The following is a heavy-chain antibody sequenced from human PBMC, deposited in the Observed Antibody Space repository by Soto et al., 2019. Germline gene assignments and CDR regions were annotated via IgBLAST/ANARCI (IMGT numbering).Heavy chain of an antibody. CDR3: AKQPPGSSGWYSPKYYFDY. CDR2: ISGSGGST. CDR1: VFTFSSYA. J-gene: IGHJ4*02. D-gene: IGHD6-19*01. Sequence: GSLRLSCAASVFTFSSYAMSWVRQAPGKGLEWVSAISGSGGSTYYADSVKGRFTISRDNSKNTLYLQMNSLRAEDTAVYYCAKQPPGSSGWYSPKYYFDYWGQGTLVTVSS. V-gene: IGHV3-23*01.